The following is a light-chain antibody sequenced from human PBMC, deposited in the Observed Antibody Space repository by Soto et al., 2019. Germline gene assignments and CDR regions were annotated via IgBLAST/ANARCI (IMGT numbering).Light chain of an antibody. J-gene: IGLJ1*01. CDR3: QAYDSSLSGYV. Sequence: QSVLTQPPSVSGAPRQRVTISCTGSSSNIGAGYDVHWYQQFPGTAPKLLIYGNSKRPSGVPDRFSGSKSGSSASLAVTGLQAEDEADYYCQAYDSSLSGYVFGTGTKLTVL. CDR2: GNS. V-gene: IGLV1-40*01. CDR1: SSNIGAGYD.